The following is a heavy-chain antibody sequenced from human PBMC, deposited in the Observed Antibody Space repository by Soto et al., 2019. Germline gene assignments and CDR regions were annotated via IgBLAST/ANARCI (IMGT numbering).Heavy chain of an antibody. Sequence: GESLKISCKGSGYSFTNYWIGWVRQMPGKGLEWMGIIYPDDSDIRYSPSFQGQVTISADKSISTAYLQWSSLKASDSAMYYCVREGYCDSADCLTSPFHHWGQGTLVTVSS. V-gene: IGHV5-51*01. CDR1: GYSFTNYW. CDR3: VREGYCDSADCLTSPFHH. CDR2: IYPDDSDI. D-gene: IGHD2-2*01. J-gene: IGHJ1*01.